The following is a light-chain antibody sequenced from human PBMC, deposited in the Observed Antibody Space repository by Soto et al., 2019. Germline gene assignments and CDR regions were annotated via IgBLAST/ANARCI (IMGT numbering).Light chain of an antibody. J-gene: IGLJ3*02. Sequence: QSVLTQPPSVSEAPGQRVTISCSGSNVGNKAVNWYQQLPGKAPKLLLYYDDMLSSGVSDRFSGSKSGTSASLAISGLQNDDDGDYYCAICDDSVDGWVFGGGTKLTVL. V-gene: IGLV1-36*01. CDR2: YDD. CDR3: AICDDSVDGWV. CDR1: NVGNKA.